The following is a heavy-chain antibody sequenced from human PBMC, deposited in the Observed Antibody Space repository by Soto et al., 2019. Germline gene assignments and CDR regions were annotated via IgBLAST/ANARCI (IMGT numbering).Heavy chain of an antibody. CDR3: AREGVGYSGYDHGGYYDGMDV. D-gene: IGHD5-12*01. V-gene: IGHV3-7*04. Sequence: EVQLVESGGGLVQPGGSLRLSCAASGFTFSSYWMSWVRQAPGKGLEWVANIKQDGSEKYYVDSVKGRFTITRDNAKNSLYLQMNSLRAEDTAVYYCAREGVGYSGYDHGGYYDGMDVWGQGTTVTVSS. J-gene: IGHJ6*02. CDR1: GFTFSSYW. CDR2: IKQDGSEK.